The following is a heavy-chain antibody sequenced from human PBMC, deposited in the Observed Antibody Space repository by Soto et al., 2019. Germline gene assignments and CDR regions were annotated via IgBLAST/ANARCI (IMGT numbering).Heavy chain of an antibody. CDR3: ARGYCSSTSCYLGGYYYGMDV. CDR1: GLTFSTYA. Sequence: GLSLRLSCEGTGLTFSTYAMSWVRQAPGKVLEWVAVISYDGSNKYYADSVKVRFTISRDNSKNTLYLQMNSLRAEDTAVYYCARGYCSSTSCYLGGYYYGMDVWGQGSTVTVSS. CDR2: ISYDGSNK. D-gene: IGHD2-2*01. J-gene: IGHJ6*02. V-gene: IGHV3-30-3*01.